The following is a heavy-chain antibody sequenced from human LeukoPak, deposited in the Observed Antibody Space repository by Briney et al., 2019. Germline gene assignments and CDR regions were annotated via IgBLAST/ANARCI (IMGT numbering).Heavy chain of an antibody. J-gene: IGHJ5*02. D-gene: IGHD6-6*01. CDR3: ARLSSLANIAARGRTWLDP. CDR2: INHSGST. CDR1: GGSFSGYY. Sequence: SETLSLTCAVYGGSFSGYYWSWIRQPPGKGLEWIGEINHSGSTNYNPSLKSRVTISVDTSKNQFSLKLSSVTAADTAVYYCARLSSLANIAARGRTWLDPWGQGSLVTVSS. V-gene: IGHV4-34*01.